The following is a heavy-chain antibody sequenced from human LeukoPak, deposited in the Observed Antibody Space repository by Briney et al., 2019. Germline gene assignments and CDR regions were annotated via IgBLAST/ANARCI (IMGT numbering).Heavy chain of an antibody. Sequence: SVKVSCKASGGTFSSYAISWVRQAPGQGLEWMGGIIPIFGTANYTQKFQGRVTITADESTSTAYMELSSLRSEDTAVYYCASHSRNTYYYYYMDVWGKGTTVTVSS. CDR3: ASHSRNTYYYYYMDV. CDR2: IIPIFGTA. V-gene: IGHV1-69*01. CDR1: GGTFSSYA. J-gene: IGHJ6*03. D-gene: IGHD6-13*01.